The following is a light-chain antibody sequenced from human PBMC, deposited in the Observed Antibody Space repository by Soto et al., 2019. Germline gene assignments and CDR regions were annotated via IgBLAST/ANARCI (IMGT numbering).Light chain of an antibody. J-gene: IGKJ4*01. Sequence: TVMTQSPDSLAVSLGERATINCKSSQSLLYSSNNKNYLAWYQQKPGQPPKLLIYWASTRASGVPARFSGSGSGTDFTLTISSLQAEDVAVYYCQQYYSNPELTFGGGTKVEIK. CDR3: QQYYSNPELT. CDR1: QSLLYSSNNKNY. V-gene: IGKV4-1*01. CDR2: WAS.